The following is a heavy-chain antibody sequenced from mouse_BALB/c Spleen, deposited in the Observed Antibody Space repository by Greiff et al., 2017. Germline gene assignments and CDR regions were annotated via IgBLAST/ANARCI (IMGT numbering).Heavy chain of an antibody. CDR2: IWAGGST. Sequence: VKLQESGPGLVAPSQSLSITCTVSGFSLTSYGVHWVRQPPGKGLEWLGVIWAGGSTNYNSALMSRLSISKDNSKSQVFLKMNSLQTDDTAMYYCARSIYYYGSSYFDYWGQGTTLTVSS. CDR3: ARSIYYYGSSYFDY. J-gene: IGHJ2*01. V-gene: IGHV2-9*02. CDR1: GFSLTSYG. D-gene: IGHD1-1*01.